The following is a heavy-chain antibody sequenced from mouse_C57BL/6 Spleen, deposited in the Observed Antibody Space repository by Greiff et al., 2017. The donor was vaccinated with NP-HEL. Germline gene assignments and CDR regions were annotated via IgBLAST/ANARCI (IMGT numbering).Heavy chain of an antibody. V-gene: IGHV1-82*01. D-gene: IGHD1-1*01. J-gene: IGHJ3*01. CDR1: GYAFSSSW. CDR2: IYPGDGDT. CDR3: ARWSYGSSSWFAY. Sequence: VQLQQSGPELVKPGASVKISCKASGYAFSSSWMNWVKQRPGKGLEWIGRIYPGDGDTNYNGKFKGKATLTADKSSSTAYMQLSSLTSEDSAVYVCARWSYGSSSWFAYWGQGTLVTVSA.